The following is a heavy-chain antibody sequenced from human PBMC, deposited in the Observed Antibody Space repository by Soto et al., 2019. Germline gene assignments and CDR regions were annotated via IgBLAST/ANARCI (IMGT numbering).Heavy chain of an antibody. D-gene: IGHD4-17*01. CDR1: GITFSNYA. CDR3: ASTFPLRYGDPSGFDY. CDR2: IVSSGGVT. V-gene: IGHV3-23*01. Sequence: EVQLLESGGGWVQPGGSLRLSCAASGITFSNYAMYWVRLAPGKGLEWVSTIVSSGGVTYYAGSVKGRFTISRDNSKSTVYLQTDSLGAEDTAVYFCASTFPLRYGDPSGFDYWGQGTLVAVSS. J-gene: IGHJ4*02.